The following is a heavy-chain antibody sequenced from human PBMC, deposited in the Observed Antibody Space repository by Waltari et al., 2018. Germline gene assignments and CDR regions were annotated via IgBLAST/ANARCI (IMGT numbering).Heavy chain of an antibody. V-gene: IGHV3-7*01. J-gene: IGHJ5*02. CDR1: GFTFSSYW. CDR3: LRMVVVVAATRWFDP. D-gene: IGHD2-15*01. Sequence: EVQLVESGGGLVQPGGSLRLSCAASGFTFSSYWMSWVRQAPGKGLEWVANIKQDGSKKYYVDSVKGRFTTSRDNAKNSLYLQMDSLRAEDTAVYYCLRMVVVVAATRWFDPWGQGTLVTVSS. CDR2: IKQDGSKK.